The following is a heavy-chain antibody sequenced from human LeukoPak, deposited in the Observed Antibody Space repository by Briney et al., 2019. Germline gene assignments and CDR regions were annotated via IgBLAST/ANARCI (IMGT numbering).Heavy chain of an antibody. D-gene: IGHD4-23*01. V-gene: IGHV6-1*01. Sequence: SQTVSLTCAISGDSVSNNIAAWNWIRQSPSRGLEWLGRTYYRSKWYNDYAGSVKSRITINPDTSKNQFSLQLNSVTPEDTAVYYCARGQLRAFDIWDQGTLVTVSS. CDR2: TYYRSKWYN. CDR3: ARGQLRAFDI. CDR1: GDSVSNNIAA. J-gene: IGHJ3*02.